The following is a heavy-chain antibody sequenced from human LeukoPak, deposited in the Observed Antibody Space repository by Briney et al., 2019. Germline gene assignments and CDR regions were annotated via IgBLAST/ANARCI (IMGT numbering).Heavy chain of an antibody. CDR3: ARTRNWFDP. D-gene: IGHD2-2*01. CDR1: GGSFSAYY. Sequence: PSDTLSLACAVYGGSFSAYYWSWFRQPPGKGLEWIGKTNHSEDRNYNPSRKSRVTMAVDTSKNQLSLKLSSVTAADTAVYYCARTRNWFDPWGQGTLVTVSS. J-gene: IGHJ5*02. V-gene: IGHV4-34*01. CDR2: TNHSEDR.